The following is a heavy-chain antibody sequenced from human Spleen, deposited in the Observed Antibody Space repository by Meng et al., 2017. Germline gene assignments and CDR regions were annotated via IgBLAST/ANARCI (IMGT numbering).Heavy chain of an antibody. CDR2: ISSDGSNK. J-gene: IGHJ4*02. CDR1: GFIFTSYA. CDR3: VRDRYYDTGGYLEF. Sequence: GESLKISCAASGFIFTSYAIHWVRQAPGKGLEWVAVISSDGSNKYYSDSVKGRFTISRDNSKNTLYLQMNSLRPDDTALYYCVRDRYYDTGGYLEFWGQGTLVTVSS. V-gene: IGHV3-30*01. D-gene: IGHD3-22*01.